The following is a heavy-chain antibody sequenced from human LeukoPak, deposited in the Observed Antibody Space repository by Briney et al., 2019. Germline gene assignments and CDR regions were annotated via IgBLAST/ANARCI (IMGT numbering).Heavy chain of an antibody. V-gene: IGHV1-2*02. J-gene: IGHJ4*02. CDR3: ARDRGTGYGVEIDY. Sequence: GASMKVSCKASGYTFTGYYMHWLRQAPGQGLEWMGWISPNSGGTNCAQKFQGRVTMTRDTSISTAYMELSSLRSDDTALYYCARDRGTGYGVEIDYWGQGTLVTVSS. D-gene: IGHD5-12*01. CDR1: GYTFTGYY. CDR2: ISPNSGGT.